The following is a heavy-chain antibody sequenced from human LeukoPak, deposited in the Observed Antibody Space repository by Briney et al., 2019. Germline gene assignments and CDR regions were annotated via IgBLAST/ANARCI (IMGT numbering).Heavy chain of an antibody. J-gene: IGHJ4*02. V-gene: IGHV4-30-4*01. CDR2: IYYSGST. CDR1: GGSISSGDYY. Sequence: SQTLSLTCTVSGGSISSGDYYWSWIRQPPGKGLEWIGYIYYSGSTYYNPSLKSRVTISVDTSKNQFSLKLSSVTAADTAVYYCARAYRGYYYDSSGSQGYFDYWGQGTLVTVSS. CDR3: ARAYRGYYYDSSGSQGYFDY. D-gene: IGHD3-22*01.